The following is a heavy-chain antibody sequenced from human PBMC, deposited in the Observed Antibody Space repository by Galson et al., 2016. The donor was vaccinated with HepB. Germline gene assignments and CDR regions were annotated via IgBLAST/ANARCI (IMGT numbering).Heavy chain of an antibody. CDR3: ARGTYYDSATRFDP. J-gene: IGHJ5*02. CDR2: INHSGNT. Sequence: QPPGKGLEWIGEINHSGNTNYNPSLKSRVNLSVDMSKKQFTLELTSVTAADTAIYYFARGTYYDSATRFDPWGQGTPVTVAS. D-gene: IGHD3-3*01. V-gene: IGHV4-34*01.